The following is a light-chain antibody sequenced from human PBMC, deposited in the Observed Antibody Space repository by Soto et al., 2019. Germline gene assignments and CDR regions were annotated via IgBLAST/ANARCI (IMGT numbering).Light chain of an antibody. J-gene: IGKJ1*01. CDR3: HHYGSSPWT. V-gene: IGKV3-20*01. CDR1: QSVSGSY. CDR2: ATS. Sequence: EIVLTQSPGTLSLSPGERATLSCRASQSVSGSYLAWYQQKYGQAPRLLIYATSRRATGIPDRFSGSWSGTDLTLTISRLEPEDFAEYYCHHYGSSPWTFGQGTTVEIK.